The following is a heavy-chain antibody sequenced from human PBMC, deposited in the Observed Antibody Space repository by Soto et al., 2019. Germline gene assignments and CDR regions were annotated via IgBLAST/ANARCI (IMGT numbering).Heavy chain of an antibody. CDR2: IYYSGST. CDR1: GGSFSGYY. V-gene: IGHV4-59*01. J-gene: IGHJ5*02. Sequence: PSETLSLTCAVYGGSFSGYYWSWIRQPPGKGLEWIGDIYYSGSTNYNPSLKSRVTISVDTSKNQFSLKLSSVTAADTAVYYCAREDYSSSWSNWFDPWGQGTLVTVSS. D-gene: IGHD6-13*01. CDR3: AREDYSSSWSNWFDP.